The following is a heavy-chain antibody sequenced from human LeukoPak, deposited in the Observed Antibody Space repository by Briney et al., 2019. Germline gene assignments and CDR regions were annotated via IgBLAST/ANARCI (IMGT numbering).Heavy chain of an antibody. CDR2: INHSGST. D-gene: IGHD3-3*01. CDR1: GGSFSGYY. CDR3: ARGFLYYDFWSGFGLYYYMDV. Sequence: SETLSLTCAVYGGSFSGYYWSWIRQPPGKGLEWIGEINHSGSTNYNPSLKSRVTIPVDTSKNQFSLKLSSVTAADTAVYYCARGFLYYDFWSGFGLYYYMDVWGKGTTVTVSS. J-gene: IGHJ6*03. V-gene: IGHV4-34*01.